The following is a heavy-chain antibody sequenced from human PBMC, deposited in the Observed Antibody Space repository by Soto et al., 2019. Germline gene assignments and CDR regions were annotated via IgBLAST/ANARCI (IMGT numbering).Heavy chain of an antibody. V-gene: IGHV3-30-3*01. J-gene: IGHJ3*02. CDR1: GFTFSSYA. CDR2: ISYDGSNK. D-gene: IGHD6-19*01. CDR3: ARGDSSGWHDAFDI. Sequence: QVQLVESGGGVVQPGRSLRLSGAASGFTFSSYAMHWVRQAAGKGLEWVAVISYDGSNKYYADSVKGRFTISRDNSKNTLYLQMNSLRAEDTAVYYCARGDSSGWHDAFDIWGQGTMVTVSS.